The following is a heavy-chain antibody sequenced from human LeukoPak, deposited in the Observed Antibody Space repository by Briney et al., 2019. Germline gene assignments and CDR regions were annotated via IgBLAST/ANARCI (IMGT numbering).Heavy chain of an antibody. V-gene: IGHV3-7*01. J-gene: IGHJ4*02. D-gene: IGHD2-15*01. Sequence: GGSLRLSCAASGFTFSSYWMSWVRQAPGKGLEWVANIKQDGSEKYYVDSVKGRFTISRDNAKNSLYLQMNSLRAEDTAVYYCARERFQYSPSFDYWGQGTLVTVPS. CDR1: GFTFSSYW. CDR3: ARERFQYSPSFDY. CDR2: IKQDGSEK.